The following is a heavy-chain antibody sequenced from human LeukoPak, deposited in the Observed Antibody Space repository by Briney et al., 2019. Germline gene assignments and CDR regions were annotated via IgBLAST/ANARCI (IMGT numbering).Heavy chain of an antibody. CDR2: IKSKLFNSET. CDR1: GFTFYDSA. J-gene: IGHJ4*02. CDR3: FRYEETSGRFGDS. D-gene: IGHD3-10*01. V-gene: IGHV3-73*01. Sequence: GGSLRLSCAASGFTFYDSAIHWVRQAPGKGLEWLGRIKSKLFNSETAYVESVKGRFTIYKDDSKNMAFLAMNNLKTDDTALYYCFRYEETSGRFGDSWGQGALVTVSS.